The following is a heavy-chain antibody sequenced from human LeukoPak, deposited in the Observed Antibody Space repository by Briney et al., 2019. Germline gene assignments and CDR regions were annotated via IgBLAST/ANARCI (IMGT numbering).Heavy chain of an antibody. Sequence: PSETLSLTCAVYGGSFSGYYWSWVRQAPGKGLEWVSSISRSNVSIYYANSVKGRFTISRDNARNSLYLQMNGLRADDTAVYYCARTAIGYSDSSGYYFDYWGQGTLVTVSS. J-gene: IGHJ4*02. V-gene: IGHV3-21*01. CDR1: GGSFSGYY. CDR3: ARTAIGYSDSSGYYFDY. D-gene: IGHD3-22*01. CDR2: ISRSNVSI.